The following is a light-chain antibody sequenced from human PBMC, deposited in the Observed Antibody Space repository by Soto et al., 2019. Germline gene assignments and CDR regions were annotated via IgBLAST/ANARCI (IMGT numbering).Light chain of an antibody. CDR3: QQSYSTPWEVMYT. V-gene: IGKV1-39*01. CDR1: QSISSY. Sequence: DIQMTQSPSSLSASVGDRVTITCRASQSISSYLNWYQQKPGKAPKLLIYAASSLQSGVPSRFSGSGSGTDFTLTISSLQPEDFATYYCQQSYSTPWEVMYTFGQGTKLEIK. CDR2: AAS. J-gene: IGKJ2*01.